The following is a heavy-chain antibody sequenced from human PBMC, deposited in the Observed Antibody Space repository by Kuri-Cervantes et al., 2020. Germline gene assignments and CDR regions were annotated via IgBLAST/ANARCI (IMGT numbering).Heavy chain of an antibody. CDR1: GFTFSSYG. V-gene: IGHV3-33*01. CDR2: IWYDGSNK. D-gene: IGHD3-16*02. CDR3: ARDSIEDYYDYVWGSYRYSELDY. J-gene: IGHJ4*02. Sequence: GGSLRLSCAASGFTFSSYGMHWVRQAPGKGLEWVAVIWYDGSNKYYADSVKGRFTISRDNAKNSLYLQMSSLRDEDTAVYYCARDSIEDYYDYVWGSYRYSELDYWGQGTLVTVSS.